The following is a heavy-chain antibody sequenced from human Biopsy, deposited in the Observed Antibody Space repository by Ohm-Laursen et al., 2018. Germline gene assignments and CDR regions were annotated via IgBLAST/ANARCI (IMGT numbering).Heavy chain of an antibody. CDR2: KFYRGTT. J-gene: IGHJ4*02. Sequence: SDTLSLTCPVSGDSVSNNFWTWIRQPPGKTLEWIAYKFYRGTTTYNPSLKGRVIGSVDPPKSQISLKLPSVTASDTAIYYCARLTRRGNIIFFDYWGQGTLVAVSS. CDR1: GDSVSNNF. V-gene: IGHV4-59*08. D-gene: IGHD1-26*01. CDR3: ARLTRRGNIIFFDY.